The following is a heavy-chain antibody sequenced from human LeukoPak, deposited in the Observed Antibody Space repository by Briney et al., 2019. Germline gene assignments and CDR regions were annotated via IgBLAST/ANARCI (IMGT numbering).Heavy chain of an antibody. CDR3: ARDHPLDYYDSSGYYYWDY. CDR1: GYTFTSFG. Sequence: APVKVSCKASGYTFTSFGISWVGQAPGQGLEVMGWISAYNGNTNYAQKLQGRVTMTTDTSTSTAYMELRSLRSDDTAVYYCARDHPLDYYDSSGYYYWDYWGQGTLVTVSS. D-gene: IGHD3-22*01. V-gene: IGHV1-18*01. CDR2: ISAYNGNT. J-gene: IGHJ4*02.